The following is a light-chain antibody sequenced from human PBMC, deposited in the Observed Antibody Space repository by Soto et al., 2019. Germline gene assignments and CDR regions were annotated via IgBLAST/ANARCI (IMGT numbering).Light chain of an antibody. CDR3: QHCYSAPLS. Sequence: DIQMTQSPSSLSASIGDRVTITCRASQDINGRLNWYQQTRGRVPKLLIYGASNLESGVPSRFSGSGFGTDFTLTISGLQPEGFASYYGQHCYSAPLSVGGATKLEI. V-gene: IGKV1-39*01. CDR2: GAS. CDR1: QDINGR. J-gene: IGKJ4*01.